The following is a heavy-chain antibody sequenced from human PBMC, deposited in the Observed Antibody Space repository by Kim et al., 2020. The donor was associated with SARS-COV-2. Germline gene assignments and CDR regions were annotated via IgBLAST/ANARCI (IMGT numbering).Heavy chain of an antibody. Sequence: SETLSLTCTVSGGSISRYYWSWIRQPPGKGLEWIGNIYYSGSTNQNPSLKSRVTISLDTSKNQFSLKLSSVTAADTAVYYCVRDRGYCSGGNCYSDGWFDPWGQGTLVTVSS. J-gene: IGHJ5*02. D-gene: IGHD2-15*01. V-gene: IGHV4-59*01. CDR2: IYYSGST. CDR1: GGSISRYY. CDR3: VRDRGYCSGGNCYSDGWFDP.